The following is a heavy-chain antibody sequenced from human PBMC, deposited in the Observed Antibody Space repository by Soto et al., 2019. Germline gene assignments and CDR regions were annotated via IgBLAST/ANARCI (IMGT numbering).Heavy chain of an antibody. Sequence: QVQVVQSGAEVQKPGSSVKVSCKVSGGIFTNNAISWVRQAPGQVLEWLGGVIPLFDTAYYAQIFRGRLRIFAYESTTTDYMGLSGLTSAHTAVYFCETGVHNDGYNFYHGMDVWGQGTTVTVS. D-gene: IGHD1-1*01. CDR2: VIPLFDTA. CDR1: GGIFTNNA. J-gene: IGHJ6*02. CDR3: ETGVHNDGYNFYHGMDV. V-gene: IGHV1-69*01.